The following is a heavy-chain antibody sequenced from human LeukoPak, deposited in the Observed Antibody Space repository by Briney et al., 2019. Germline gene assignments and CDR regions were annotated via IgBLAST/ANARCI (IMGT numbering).Heavy chain of an antibody. CDR3: VSGYTSGY. J-gene: IGHJ1*01. Sequence: GGSLRLSCAASGFTFSSYAMHWVRQAPGKGLEWVAAINQDGSGEYYMESVKGRFSVSRDNARNSAYLQLDSLRGEDSAVYYCVSGYTSGYWGQGTQVTVSS. CDR1: GFTFSSYA. V-gene: IGHV3-7*01. CDR2: INQDGSGE. D-gene: IGHD6-19*01.